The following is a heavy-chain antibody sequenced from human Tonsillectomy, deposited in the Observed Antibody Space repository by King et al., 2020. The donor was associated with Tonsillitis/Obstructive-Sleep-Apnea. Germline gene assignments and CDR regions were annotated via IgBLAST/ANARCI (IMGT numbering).Heavy chain of an antibody. CDR1: GFTFSSNA. J-gene: IGHJ5*02. D-gene: IGHD2-2*01. Sequence: QVQLVESGGGVVQPGRSLRLSCAASGFTFSSNAMHWVRQAPGKGLEWVAAISYDGSKKLYADPVKGRFTISRDNSKNTLYLQVNSLRAEDTAVYFCAREGGYCSTTSCSSCLDPWGQGTLVTVSS. V-gene: IGHV3-30*04. CDR2: ISYDGSKK. CDR3: AREGGYCSTTSCSSCLDP.